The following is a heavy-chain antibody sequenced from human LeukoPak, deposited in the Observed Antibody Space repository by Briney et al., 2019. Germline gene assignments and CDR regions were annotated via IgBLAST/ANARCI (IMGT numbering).Heavy chain of an antibody. CDR3: ARDRDYYDSSGYNYFDL. V-gene: IGHV4-59*01. CDR1: GGSISSYY. D-gene: IGHD3-22*01. J-gene: IGHJ2*01. Sequence: SETLSLTCTVSGGSISSYYWSWIRQPPGKGLEWIGYIYYSGSTNYNPSLKSRVTISVDTSKNQFSLKLSSVTAADTAVYYCARDRDYYDSSGYNYFDLWGRGALVTVSS. CDR2: IYYSGST.